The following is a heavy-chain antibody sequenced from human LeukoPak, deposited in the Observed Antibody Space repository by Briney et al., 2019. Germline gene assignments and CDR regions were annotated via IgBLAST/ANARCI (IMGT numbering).Heavy chain of an antibody. Sequence: PSETLSLTCAVSGVSISPYYWAWIRQPPGKGLEWIGYIHTSGSNNQYPSIKRRVTISVDKSKNHFSLRLTSVTAADTAVYYCARLSAAVHLGAFDLWGQGTMVTVSS. CDR1: GVSISPYY. V-gene: IGHV4-4*09. CDR2: IHTSGSN. CDR3: ARLSAAVHLGAFDL. J-gene: IGHJ3*01. D-gene: IGHD3-3*01.